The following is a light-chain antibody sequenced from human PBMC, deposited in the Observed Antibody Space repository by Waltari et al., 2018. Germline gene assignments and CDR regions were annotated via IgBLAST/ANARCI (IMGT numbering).Light chain of an antibody. J-gene: IGKJ1*01. CDR2: GAS. CDR1: QSVGRS. CDR3: QHYVRLPAT. V-gene: IGKV3-20*01. Sequence: EIVLTQSPGTLSLSPGERATLSRRASQSVGRSLAWYQQKPGQAPRLLIYGASSRATGVPDRFSGSGSGTDFSLTISGLEPEDFAVYYCQHYVRLPATFGQGTKVEI.